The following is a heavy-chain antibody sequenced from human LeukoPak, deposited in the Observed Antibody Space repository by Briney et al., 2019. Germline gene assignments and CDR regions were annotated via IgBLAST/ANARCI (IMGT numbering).Heavy chain of an antibody. CDR2: IYYSGST. CDR3: ARVFIGGGSHDY. V-gene: IGHV4-59*01. Sequence: PSETLSLTCTVSGGSISSYYWSWIRQPPGKGLEWIGYIYYSGSTNYNPSLKSRVTISVDTSKNQFSLKLSSVTAADTAVYYCARVFIGGGSHDYWGQGTVVTVSS. D-gene: IGHD1-26*01. CDR1: GGSISSYY. J-gene: IGHJ4*02.